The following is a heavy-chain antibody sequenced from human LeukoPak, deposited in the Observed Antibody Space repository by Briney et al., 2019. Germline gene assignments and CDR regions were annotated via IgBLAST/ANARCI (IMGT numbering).Heavy chain of an antibody. CDR2: ISNSGSPI. Sequence: LSLTCTVSGYSISSGYYWGWIRQPPGKGLEWVSYISNSGSPIYYSGSVKGRFTISRDNAKSSLYLQMNSLRPEDTAMYYCARGQQVAVAGMGLFDIWGQGTMVTVSS. D-gene: IGHD6-19*01. CDR3: ARGQQVAVAGMGLFDI. J-gene: IGHJ3*02. V-gene: IGHV3-11*04. CDR1: GYSISSGYY.